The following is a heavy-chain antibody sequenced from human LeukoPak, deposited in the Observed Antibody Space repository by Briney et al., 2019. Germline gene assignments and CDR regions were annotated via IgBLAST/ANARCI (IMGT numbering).Heavy chain of an antibody. CDR3: AKDPWSRADSTSCYDY. Sequence: PGRSLRLSRTAAGFTFADYTMSWVRQAPGEGLEWVGFIRSKAYGGTTEYAATVKGALTISRDDSKSIAYLQMNSLRAEDTAVYYCAKDPWSRADSTSCYDYWGRGTLVTVSS. V-gene: IGHV3-49*04. CDR2: IRSKAYGGTT. CDR1: GFTFADYT. J-gene: IGHJ4*02. D-gene: IGHD2-2*01.